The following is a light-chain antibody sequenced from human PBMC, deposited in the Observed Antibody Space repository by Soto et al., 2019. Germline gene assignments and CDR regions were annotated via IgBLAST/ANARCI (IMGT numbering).Light chain of an antibody. J-gene: IGKJ2*01. V-gene: IGKV3-11*01. CDR3: QQGSNWYT. CDR1: QSVDRY. Sequence: EIVLTQSPATLSLSPGDRATLSCRASQSVDRYLAWYQEKPGQAPRLLIYDTSDRATGIPDRFSGSGSGTDLTLTISSLEPEDFAVYYCQQGSNWYTFGQGTKLEIK. CDR2: DTS.